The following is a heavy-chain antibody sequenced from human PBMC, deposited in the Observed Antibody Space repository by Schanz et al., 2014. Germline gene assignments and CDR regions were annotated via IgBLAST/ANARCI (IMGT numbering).Heavy chain of an antibody. CDR3: ARGYGDSPTDF. D-gene: IGHD4-17*01. CDR2: IIPILGIA. Sequence: QVQLEQSGAEVKKPGSSVKVSCKASGGTFSSFGINWVRQAPGQGLEWMGRIIPILGIANYAQKFQGRVTITRDTSASTAYMELSSLRSEDTAVYYCARGYGDSPTDFWGQGTLVTVSS. V-gene: IGHV1-69*04. J-gene: IGHJ4*02. CDR1: GGTFSSFG.